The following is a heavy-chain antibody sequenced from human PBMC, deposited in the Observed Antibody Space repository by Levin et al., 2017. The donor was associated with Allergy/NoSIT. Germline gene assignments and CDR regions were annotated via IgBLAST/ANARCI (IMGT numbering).Heavy chain of an antibody. J-gene: IGHJ4*02. V-gene: IGHV3-48*02. CDR2: ISSSGSTM. Sequence: PGGSLRLSCAASGFTFNRYSMNWVRQAPGKGLEWVSYISSSGSTMYYADSVQGRFTISRDNAKNSVYLQMHSLRDEDTAVYFCASRIIFSWSYDNYFDSWGQGTLVTVSS. CDR3: ASRIIFSWSYDNYFDS. D-gene: IGHD1-26*01. CDR1: GFTFNRYS.